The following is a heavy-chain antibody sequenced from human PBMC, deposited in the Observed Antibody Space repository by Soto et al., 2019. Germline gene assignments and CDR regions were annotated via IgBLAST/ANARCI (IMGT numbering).Heavy chain of an antibody. CDR3: AREAHTDSGMDV. CDR1: GYTFASYY. V-gene: IGHV1-46*01. J-gene: IGHJ6*02. CDR2: INPTDNRK. Sequence: QVHLEQSGAEMRKPGASVTVSCKASGYTFASYYIHWVRQAPGQGLEWMGVINPTDNRKTYAQIFQGRVTMTRDTSTSTVYMELRSLRSEDTAIYYCAREAHTDSGMDVWGQGTTVTVSS.